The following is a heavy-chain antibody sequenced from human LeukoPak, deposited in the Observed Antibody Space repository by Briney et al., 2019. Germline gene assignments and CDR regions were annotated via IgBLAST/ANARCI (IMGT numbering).Heavy chain of an antibody. D-gene: IGHD3-10*01. J-gene: IGHJ6*02. V-gene: IGHV1-46*01. Sequence: ASVKVSCKASGYTFTNHYMHWVRQAPGQGLEWMGIINPSGGSTSYAQKFQGRVTMTRDTSTSTVYMEVSSLRFDDTAVYYCARGGAGPGRYQPHYAMDVWGQGTTVTVSS. CDR2: INPSGGST. CDR3: ARGGAGPGRYQPHYAMDV. CDR1: GYTFTNHY.